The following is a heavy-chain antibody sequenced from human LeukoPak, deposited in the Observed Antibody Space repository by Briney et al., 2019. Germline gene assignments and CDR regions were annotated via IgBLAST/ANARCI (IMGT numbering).Heavy chain of an antibody. CDR3: ARAGIVVVRNWFDP. Sequence: GASVKVSCKASGYTFTGYYMHWVRQAPGQGLEWMGWINPNSGGTNYAQKFQGRVTMTRDTSISTAHMELSRLRSDDTAVYYCARAGIVVVRNWFDPWGQGTLVTVSS. V-gene: IGHV1-2*02. J-gene: IGHJ5*02. CDR2: INPNSGGT. CDR1: GYTFTGYY. D-gene: IGHD2-2*01.